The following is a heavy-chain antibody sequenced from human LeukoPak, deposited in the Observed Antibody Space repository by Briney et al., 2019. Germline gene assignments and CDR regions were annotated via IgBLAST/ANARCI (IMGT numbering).Heavy chain of an antibody. Sequence: SVKVSFKASGYTFTSYGISWVRQAPGQGLEWMGGIIPIFGTANYAQKFQGRVTITADESTSTAYMELSSLRSEDTAVYYCARNEYSGSYYWLDPWGQGTLVTVSS. J-gene: IGHJ5*02. V-gene: IGHV1-69*13. CDR1: GYTFTSYG. CDR3: ARNEYSGSYYWLDP. D-gene: IGHD1-26*01. CDR2: IIPIFGTA.